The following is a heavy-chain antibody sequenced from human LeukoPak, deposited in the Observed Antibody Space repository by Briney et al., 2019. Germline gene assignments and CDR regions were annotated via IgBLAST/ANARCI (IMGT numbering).Heavy chain of an antibody. CDR3: ARVSCSGGSCYFYYYYGMDV. CDR1: GFTFSSYA. Sequence: TGGSLRLSCAASGFTFSSYAMHWVRQAPGKGLEWVAVISYDGSNKYYADSVKGRFTISRDNSKNTLYLQMNSLRAEDTAVYYCARVSCSGGSCYFYYYYGMDVWGQGTTVTVSS. CDR2: ISYDGSNK. J-gene: IGHJ6*02. V-gene: IGHV3-30-3*01. D-gene: IGHD2-15*01.